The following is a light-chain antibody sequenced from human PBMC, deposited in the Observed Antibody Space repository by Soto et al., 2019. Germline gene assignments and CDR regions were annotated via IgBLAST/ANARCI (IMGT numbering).Light chain of an antibody. CDR1: QGISSF. CDR3: QQYNTWRSIT. Sequence: IQLTQSPSSLSASVGDSVTITCRASQGISSFLAWYQQKPGKAPKLLIYAASTLQSGVPSRFSGSGSGTDFTLTISSLQSEDFAVYYCQQYNTWRSITFGQGTRLEIK. V-gene: IGKV1-9*01. J-gene: IGKJ5*01. CDR2: AAS.